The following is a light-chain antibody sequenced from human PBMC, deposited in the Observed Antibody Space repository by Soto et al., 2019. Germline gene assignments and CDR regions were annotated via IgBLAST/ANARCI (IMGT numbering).Light chain of an antibody. Sequence: QSALIQPASVSGSPGQSITISCTGTSSDVAGYNYVSWYQQHPGKAPKLMIYEVSNRPSGVSNRFSGSKSGNTASLTISGLQAEDEADYYCSSYTSSSTLVFGTGTKVTVL. J-gene: IGLJ1*01. CDR1: SSDVAGYNY. CDR2: EVS. V-gene: IGLV2-14*01. CDR3: SSYTSSSTLV.